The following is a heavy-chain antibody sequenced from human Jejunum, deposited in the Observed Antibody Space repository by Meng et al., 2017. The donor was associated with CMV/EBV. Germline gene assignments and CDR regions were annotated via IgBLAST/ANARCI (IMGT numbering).Heavy chain of an antibody. Sequence: SPHWMHWVRQAPGKGLVWVSHINSDGSGGTYADSVKGRFTISRDNAKNTLVLQMNSLRAEDTGVYYCVRDAGRRDGYNYLGYFDYWGQGTLVTVSS. CDR3: VRDAGRRDGYNYLGYFDY. CDR2: INSDGSGG. D-gene: IGHD5-24*01. J-gene: IGHJ4*02. CDR1: SPHW. V-gene: IGHV3-74*03.